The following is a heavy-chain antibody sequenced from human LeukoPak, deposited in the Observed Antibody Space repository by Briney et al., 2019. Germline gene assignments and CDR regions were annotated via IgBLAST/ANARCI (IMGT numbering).Heavy chain of an antibody. CDR2: ISYDGSNK. V-gene: IGHV3-30-3*01. J-gene: IGHJ5*02. CDR1: GFTFSSYA. CDR3: ARGEPLRFDELTPNDP. Sequence: GGSLRLSCAASGFTFSSYAMHWVRQAPGKGLEWVAVISYDGSNKYYADSVKGRFTISRDNSKNTLYLQMNSLRAEDTAVYYCARGEPLRFDELTPNDPWGQGTLVTVSS. D-gene: IGHD3-3*01.